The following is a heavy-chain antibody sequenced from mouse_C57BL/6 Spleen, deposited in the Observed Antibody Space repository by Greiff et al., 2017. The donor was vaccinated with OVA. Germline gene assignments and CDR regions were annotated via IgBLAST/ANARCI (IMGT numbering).Heavy chain of an antibody. CDR1: GYTFTSYW. D-gene: IGHD1-1*01. CDR3: TREVLVTTVVAPYYYAMGY. V-gene: IGHV1-55*01. CDR2: IYPGSGGT. J-gene: IGHJ4*01. Sequence: QVQLQQPGAELVKPGASVKMSCKASGYTFTSYWITWVKQRPGQGLEWIGDIYPGSGGTNYNEKFKGKATLTVDTSSSTAYMQLSSLTSEDSAVYYCTREVLVTTVVAPYYYAMGYWGQGTSVTVSS.